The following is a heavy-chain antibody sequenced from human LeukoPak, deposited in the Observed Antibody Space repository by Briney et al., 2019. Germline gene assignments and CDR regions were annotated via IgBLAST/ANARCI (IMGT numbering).Heavy chain of an antibody. D-gene: IGHD1-7*01. Sequence: VGSLRLSCAASGFTFSSYEMNWVRQAPGKGLEWVSYISSSGSTIYYADSVKGRFTIPRDNAKNSLYLQMNSLRVEDTAVYFCAREATGTTFGYWGQGTLVTVSS. CDR3: AREATGTTFGY. CDR1: GFTFSSYE. V-gene: IGHV3-48*03. J-gene: IGHJ4*02. CDR2: ISSSGSTI.